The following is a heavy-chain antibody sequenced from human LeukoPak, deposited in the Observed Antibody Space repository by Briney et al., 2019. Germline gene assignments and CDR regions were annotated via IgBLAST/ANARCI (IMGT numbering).Heavy chain of an antibody. CDR1: GGTFSSYA. CDR2: IIPIFGTA. V-gene: IGHV1-69*05. CDR3: ARANYDFWSGYPKNDFDY. J-gene: IGHJ4*02. D-gene: IGHD3-3*01. Sequence: ASVKVSCKASGGTFSSYAISWVRQAPGQGLEWMGRIIPIFGTANYAQKFQGRVTITTDESTSTAYMELSSLRSEDTAVYYCARANYDFWSGYPKNDFDYWGQGILVTVSS.